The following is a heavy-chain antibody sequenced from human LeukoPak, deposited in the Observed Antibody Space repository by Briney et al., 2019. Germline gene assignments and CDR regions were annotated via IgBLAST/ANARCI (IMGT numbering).Heavy chain of an antibody. CDR3: ATYINWVAGDV. D-gene: IGHD1-1*01. V-gene: IGHV3-7*01. CDR1: GFTFSESW. J-gene: IGHJ6*02. CDR2: INHEGGGI. Sequence: PGGSLRLSCAASGFTFSESWMTWVHQVPGQGLEWVAHINHEGGGIQYVDSVKGRFTISRDNAKGSVYLQMNSLRAEDTAIYHCATYINWVAGDVWGQGTTVIVSS.